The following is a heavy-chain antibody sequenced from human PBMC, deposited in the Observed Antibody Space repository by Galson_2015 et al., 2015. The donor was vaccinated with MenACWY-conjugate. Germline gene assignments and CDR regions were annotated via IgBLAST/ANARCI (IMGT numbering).Heavy chain of an antibody. CDR1: GYTFTSYG. CDR3: ARARYYDILTGPNDY. D-gene: IGHD3-9*01. J-gene: IGHJ4*02. CDR2: ISAYNGNT. Sequence: QSGAEVKKPGASVKVSCKASGYTFTSYGISWVRQAPGQGLEWMGWISAYNGNTNYAQKLQGRVTMTTDTSTSTAYMELRSLRSDDTAVYYCARARYYDILTGPNDYWGQGTLVTVSS. V-gene: IGHV1-18*01.